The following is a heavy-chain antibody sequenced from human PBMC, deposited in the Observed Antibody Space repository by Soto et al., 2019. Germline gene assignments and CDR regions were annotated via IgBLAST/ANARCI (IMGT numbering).Heavy chain of an antibody. CDR3: AKDYGDIDY. Sequence: GRSLRLSCAAAGFTFSSYAMSWVRQAPGKGLEWVSAISGSGGITYYADSVKGRFTISRDNSKNTLYLQMNSLRAEDMAVYYCAKDYGDIDYWGQGTLVTVSS. CDR2: ISGSGGIT. V-gene: IGHV3-23*01. J-gene: IGHJ4*02. D-gene: IGHD4-17*01. CDR1: GFTFSSYA.